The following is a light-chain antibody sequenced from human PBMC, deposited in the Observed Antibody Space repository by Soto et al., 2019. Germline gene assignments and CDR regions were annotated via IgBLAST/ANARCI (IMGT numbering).Light chain of an antibody. Sequence: EIVLTQFPGTLSLSPGERATLSCRASQSVSSSYLACYQQKPGQAPRLLIYGASSRATCIPDRFSGSGSGTDSTLTISRLEPEDFAVYDGHQYGNSPWTFGQGTKVEIK. CDR1: QSVSSSY. J-gene: IGKJ1*01. CDR2: GAS. CDR3: HQYGNSPWT. V-gene: IGKV3-20*01.